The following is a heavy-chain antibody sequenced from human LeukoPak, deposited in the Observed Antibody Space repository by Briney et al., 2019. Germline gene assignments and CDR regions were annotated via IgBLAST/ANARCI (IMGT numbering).Heavy chain of an antibody. CDR3: AAETYGGKPLFYFDY. D-gene: IGHD4-23*01. Sequence: SETLSLTCTVSGGSISSYYWSWIRQPPGKGLEWIGYIYYGGSANYNPSLKSRVTISVDTSKNQFFLKLSSVTAADTAMYYCAAETYGGKPLFYFDYWGQGTLVAVSS. CDR2: IYYGGSA. CDR1: GGSISSYY. J-gene: IGHJ4*02. V-gene: IGHV4-59*01.